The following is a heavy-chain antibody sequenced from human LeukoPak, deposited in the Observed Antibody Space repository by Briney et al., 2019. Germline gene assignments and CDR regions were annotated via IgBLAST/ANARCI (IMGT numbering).Heavy chain of an antibody. CDR3: ARDLMDDAFDI. J-gene: IGHJ3*02. CDR2: IYYSGST. CDR1: GGSISSYY. D-gene: IGHD3-10*01. Sequence: PSETLSLTCTVSGGSISSYYWSWIRQPPGKGLEWIGYIYYSGSTNYNPSLKSRVTISVDTSKNQFSLKLSSVTAADTAVYYCARDLMDDAFDIWGQGTMVTVPS. V-gene: IGHV4-59*01.